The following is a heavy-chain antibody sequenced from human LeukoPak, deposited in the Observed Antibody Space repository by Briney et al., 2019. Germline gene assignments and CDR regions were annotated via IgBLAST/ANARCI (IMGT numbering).Heavy chain of an antibody. J-gene: IGHJ6*02. Sequence: ASVKVSCKGSGYTFTSYDINWVRQATGQGLEWRGWMNPNSGNTGYAQKFQGRVTMTRNTSISTAYMELSSLRSEDTAVYYCARSNSPRITIFGVVTNYYYGMDVWGQGTTVTVSS. CDR2: MNPNSGNT. CDR3: ARSNSPRITIFGVVTNYYYGMDV. D-gene: IGHD3-3*01. V-gene: IGHV1-8*01. CDR1: GYTFTSYD.